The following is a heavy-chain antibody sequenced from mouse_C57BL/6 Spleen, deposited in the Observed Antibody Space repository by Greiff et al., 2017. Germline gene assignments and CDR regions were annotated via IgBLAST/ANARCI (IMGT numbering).Heavy chain of an antibody. CDR2: IYPGDGDT. CDR1: GYAFSSYW. CDR3: ARPDYYGSSYGFAY. Sequence: QVQLQQSGAELVKPGASVKISCKASGYAFSSYWMNWVKQRPGKGLEWIGQIYPGDGDTNYNGKFKGKATLTADKSSSTAYMQLSSLTSEDSAVYFCARPDYYGSSYGFAYWGQGTLVTVSA. D-gene: IGHD1-1*01. V-gene: IGHV1-80*01. J-gene: IGHJ3*01.